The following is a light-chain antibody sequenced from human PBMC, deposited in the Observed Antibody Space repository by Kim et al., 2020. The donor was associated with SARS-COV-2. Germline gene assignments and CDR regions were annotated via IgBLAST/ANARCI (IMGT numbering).Light chain of an antibody. Sequence: EIVLTQSPGTLSLSPGERATLSCRASQSVSSSYLAWYQQKPGQAPRLLIYGASSRATGIPDRFSGSGSGTDFTLTISRLEPEDFAVYYWQQYSSSLTFGGGTKVDIK. V-gene: IGKV3-20*01. J-gene: IGKJ4*01. CDR2: GAS. CDR3: QQYSSSLT. CDR1: QSVSSSY.